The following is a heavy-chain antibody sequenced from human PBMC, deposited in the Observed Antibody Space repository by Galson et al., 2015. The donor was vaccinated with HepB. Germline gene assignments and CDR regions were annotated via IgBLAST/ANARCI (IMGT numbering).Heavy chain of an antibody. CDR3: ARVGPMGVLWFGVGAFDI. D-gene: IGHD3-10*01. CDR1: GFTFSSYA. CDR2: ISYDGSNK. J-gene: IGHJ3*02. Sequence: SLRLSCAASGFTFSSYAMHWVRQAPGKGLEWVAVISYDGSNKYYADSVKGRFTISRDNSKNTLYLQMNSLRAEDTAVYYCARVGPMGVLWFGVGAFDIWGQGTMVTVSS. V-gene: IGHV3-30*04.